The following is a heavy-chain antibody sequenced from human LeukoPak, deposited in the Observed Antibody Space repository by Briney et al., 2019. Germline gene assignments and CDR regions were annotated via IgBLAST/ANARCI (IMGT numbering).Heavy chain of an antibody. CDR3: ARASKSKGSFDY. CDR2: IYHSGST. J-gene: IGHJ4*02. Sequence: SETLSLTCAVSGGSISSGGYSWSWIRQPPGKGLEWIGYIYHSGSTYYNPSLKSRVTISVDRSKNQFSLKLSSVTAADTAVYYCARASKSKGSFDYWGQGTLVTVSS. CDR1: GGSISSGGYS. V-gene: IGHV4-30-2*01.